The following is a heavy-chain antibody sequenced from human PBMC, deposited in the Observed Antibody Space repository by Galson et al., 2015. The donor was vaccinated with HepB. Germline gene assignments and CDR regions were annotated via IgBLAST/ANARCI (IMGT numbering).Heavy chain of an antibody. CDR1: GGSISGYS. V-gene: IGHV4-59*08. J-gene: IGHJ4*02. CDR3: ARLYDRGGLWARSDY. D-gene: IGHD3-22*01. Sequence: ETLSLTCTVPGGSISGYSWTWIRQSPGKGLEWIGYIYYRGSTNYNPSLKSRVTISVDTSKNQFSLKLRSVTAADTAVYYCARLYDRGGLWARSDYWGQGILVIVSS. CDR2: IYYRGST.